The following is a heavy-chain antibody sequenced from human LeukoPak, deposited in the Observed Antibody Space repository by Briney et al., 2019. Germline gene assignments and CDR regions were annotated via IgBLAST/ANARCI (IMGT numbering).Heavy chain of an antibody. V-gene: IGHV4-39*07. J-gene: IGHJ4*02. CDR1: GGSISSSSYY. CDR2: IYYSGST. Sequence: NPSETLSLTCTVSGGSISSSSYYWGWIRQPPGKGLEWIGSIYYSGSTYYNPSLKSRVTISVDTSKNQFSLKLSSVTAADTAVYYCARDRDSSSWYDYWGQGTLVTVSS. D-gene: IGHD6-13*01. CDR3: ARDRDSSSWYDY.